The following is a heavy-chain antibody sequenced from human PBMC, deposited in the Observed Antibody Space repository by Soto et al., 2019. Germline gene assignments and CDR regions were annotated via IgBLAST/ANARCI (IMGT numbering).Heavy chain of an antibody. J-gene: IGHJ6*02. CDR1: GFTFSSYA. CDR2: ISYDGSNK. CDR3: ARDSYPQPPRSSWYRYYYGMDV. V-gene: IGHV3-30-3*01. Sequence: GGSLRLSCAASGFTFSSYAMHWVRQAPGKGLEWVAVISYDGSNKYYADSVKGRFTISRDNSKNTLYLQMNSLRAEDTAVYYCARDSYPQPPRSSWYRYYYGMDVWGQGTTVTVSS. D-gene: IGHD6-13*01.